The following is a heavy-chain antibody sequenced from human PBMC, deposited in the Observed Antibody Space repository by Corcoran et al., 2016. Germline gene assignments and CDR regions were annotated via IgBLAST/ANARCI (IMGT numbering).Heavy chain of an antibody. CDR2: IYYSGNT. Sequence: QLQLQESGSGLVKPSETLSLSCTVSGDSINSSSYYWSWIRQPPGTGLEWIGSIYYSGNTYYNPSLRSRITISLDTSKNQFSLKLSSVTAADTAVYYCARQGTKGAFDIWGQGTMVTVSS. V-gene: IGHV4-39*01. J-gene: IGHJ3*02. CDR1: GDSINSSSYY. CDR3: ARQGTKGAFDI.